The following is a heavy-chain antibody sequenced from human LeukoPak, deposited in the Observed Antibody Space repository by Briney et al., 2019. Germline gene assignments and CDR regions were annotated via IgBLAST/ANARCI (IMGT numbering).Heavy chain of an antibody. Sequence: PSETLSLTCAAYGGSFSGYYWSWLRQPPGKGLEWIGEINHSGSTNYNPSLKSRLTISVDTSKNQFSLKLSSVTAADTAVYYCASADRDSSSWYYFDHWGQGTLVTVSS. J-gene: IGHJ4*02. CDR1: GGSFSGYY. CDR2: INHSGST. D-gene: IGHD6-13*01. CDR3: ASADRDSSSWYYFDH. V-gene: IGHV4-34*01.